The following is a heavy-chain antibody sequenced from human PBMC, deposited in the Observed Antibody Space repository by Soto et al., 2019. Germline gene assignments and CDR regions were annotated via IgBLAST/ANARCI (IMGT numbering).Heavy chain of an antibody. CDR2: FYYSGST. CDR1: GGSVSSGSYY. J-gene: IGHJ6*02. V-gene: IGHV4-61*01. D-gene: IGHD2-2*02. Sequence: SETLSLTCAVSGGSVSSGSYYWSWIRQPPGKGLEWIGYFYYSGSTNYNPSLKSRVTISVDTSKNQFSLKLSSVTAADTAVYYCASVTRTCISTSCYRYYYGMDVWGQGTTVT. CDR3: ASVTRTCISTSCYRYYYGMDV.